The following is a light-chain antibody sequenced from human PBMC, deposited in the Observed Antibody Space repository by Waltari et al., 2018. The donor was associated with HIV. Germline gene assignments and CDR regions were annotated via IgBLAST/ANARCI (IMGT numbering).Light chain of an antibody. CDR2: GAS. CDR3: QQYINWPHP. V-gene: IGKV3-15*01. J-gene: IGKJ1*01. Sequence: EIVMTQSPATLSVSPGERATLSCRASQSVSSNVAWYQKKPGQAPLLLIYGASTRATVIPARFSGSGSGTEFTLTVSSLQSEDFAVYYCQQYINWPHPFGQGTKVEIK. CDR1: QSVSSN.